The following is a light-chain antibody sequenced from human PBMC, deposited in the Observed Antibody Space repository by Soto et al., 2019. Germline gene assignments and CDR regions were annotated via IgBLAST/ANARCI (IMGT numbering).Light chain of an antibody. Sequence: DIVMTQSPLSLSLSPGERATLSCRASQSVSNYLAWYQQKPGQAPRLLIYGASTRATGIPARFSGSGSGTEFTLTISSLQSEDFAVYFCQQYNNWPPVTFGPGTKVDIK. J-gene: IGKJ3*01. CDR1: QSVSNY. CDR3: QQYNNWPPVT. CDR2: GAS. V-gene: IGKV3-15*01.